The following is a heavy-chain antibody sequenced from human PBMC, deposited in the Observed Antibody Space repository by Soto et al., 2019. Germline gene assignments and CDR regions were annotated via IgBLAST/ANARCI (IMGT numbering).Heavy chain of an antibody. J-gene: IGHJ3*02. D-gene: IGHD2-8*02. V-gene: IGHV3-23*01. CDR1: GFIFSSYD. CDR2: ILVDGRT. CDR3: AKATATGGGAFDI. Sequence: WGSLRLSCAASGFIFSSYDMSWFRQAPGKGLEWVSTILVDGRTFYVDSVKGRFTISRDNSKNTVYLQMNSLTAEDTALYYCAKATATGGGAFDICGQGTMVTVSS.